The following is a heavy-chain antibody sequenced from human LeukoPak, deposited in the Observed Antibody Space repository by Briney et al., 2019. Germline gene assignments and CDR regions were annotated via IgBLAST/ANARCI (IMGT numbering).Heavy chain of an antibody. CDR3: ARSKGYSSGWYEFDY. CDR1: GGSISSYY. Sequence: PSETLSLTCTVSGGSISSYYWSWIRQPPGQGLEWIGYIYYSGSTNYNPSLKSRVTISVDTSKNQFSLKLSSVTASDTAVYYCARSKGYSSGWYEFDYWGQGTLVTVSS. J-gene: IGHJ4*02. D-gene: IGHD6-19*01. V-gene: IGHV4-59*01. CDR2: IYYSGST.